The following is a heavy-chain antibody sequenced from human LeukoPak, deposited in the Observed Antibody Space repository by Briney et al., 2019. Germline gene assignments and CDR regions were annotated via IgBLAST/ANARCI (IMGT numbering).Heavy chain of an antibody. V-gene: IGHV3-23*01. J-gene: IGHJ4*02. D-gene: IGHD3-22*01. Sequence: PGGSLRLSCAASGFTFSSYAMSWVRQAPGKGLEWVSAISGSGGSTYYADSVMGRFTISRDNSKNTLYLQMNSLRAEDTAVYYCAKVPDSSGYYYFDYWGQGTLVTVSS. CDR3: AKVPDSSGYYYFDY. CDR2: ISGSGGST. CDR1: GFTFSSYA.